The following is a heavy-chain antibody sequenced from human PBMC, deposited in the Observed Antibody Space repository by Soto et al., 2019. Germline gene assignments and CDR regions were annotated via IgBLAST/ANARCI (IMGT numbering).Heavy chain of an antibody. J-gene: IGHJ6*02. V-gene: IGHV4-39*01. CDR2: IYYSGST. D-gene: IGHD6-6*01. CDR3: ARQGVAARQAGMDV. Sequence: SETLSLTCTVSGGSISSYYWGWIRQPPGKGLEWIGSIYYSGSTYYNPSLKSRVTISVDTSKNQFSLKLSSVTAADTAVYYCARQGVAARQAGMDVWGQGTTVTVSS. CDR1: GGSISSYY.